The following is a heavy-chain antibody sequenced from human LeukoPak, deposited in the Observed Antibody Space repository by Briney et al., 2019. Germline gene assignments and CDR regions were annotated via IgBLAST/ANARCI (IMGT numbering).Heavy chain of an antibody. D-gene: IGHD4-23*01. J-gene: IGHJ4*02. CDR3: ARQSAVGSWYYFDY. CDR1: GGSISSYY. CDR2: IYYSGNT. V-gene: IGHV4-59*08. Sequence: SETLSLTCTVSGGSISSYYWSWIRQPPGKGLEWIAYIYYSGNTDYNPSLKSRVTISLDTSKNQFSLKLSSVTAADTAVYYCARQSAVGSWYYFDYWGQGTLVTVSS.